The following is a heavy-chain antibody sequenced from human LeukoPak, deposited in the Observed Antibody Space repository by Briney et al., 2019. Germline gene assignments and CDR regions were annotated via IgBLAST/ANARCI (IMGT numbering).Heavy chain of an antibody. D-gene: IGHD7-27*01. V-gene: IGHV3-30*04. CDR3: ASPPGRPNGD. CDR1: GFIFSNYP. CDR2: ISYDGSSR. J-gene: IGHJ4*02. Sequence: QPGRSLRLSCAASGFIFSNYPMQWVRQAPGKGLEWVATISYDGSSRYSAASVKGRFTISRDNSKNTLSLQMNSLRVEDTAMYYCASPPGRPNGDWGQGTLVTVSS.